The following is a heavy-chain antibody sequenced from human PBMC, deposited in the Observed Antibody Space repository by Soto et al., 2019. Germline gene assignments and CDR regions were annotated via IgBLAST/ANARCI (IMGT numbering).Heavy chain of an antibody. CDR1: GYTFTSYG. J-gene: IGHJ4*02. D-gene: IGHD1-1*01. Sequence: QVHLLQSGAEVKKPGASVKVSCKASGYTFTSYGITWVRQAPGQGLEWMGWISAHNGNTDYEQKLQGRVIVTRDTSTSTAYLELRNLISDDTAVYYCARGRYGDYWGQGALVTVSS. CDR2: ISAHNGNT. V-gene: IGHV1-18*01. CDR3: ARGRYGDY.